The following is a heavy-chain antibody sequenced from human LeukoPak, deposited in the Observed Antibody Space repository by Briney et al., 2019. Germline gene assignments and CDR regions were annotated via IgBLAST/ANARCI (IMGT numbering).Heavy chain of an antibody. J-gene: IGHJ4*02. D-gene: IGHD5-12*01. CDR2: MNPNSGNT. CDR3: ARGEYSGYDIPIDY. V-gene: IGHV1-8*01. Sequence: ASVKVSCKASGYTFTSYDINCVRRATGQGLEWMGWMNPNSGNTGYAQKFQGRVTMTRNTSISTAYMELSSLRSEDTAVYYCARGEYSGYDIPIDYWGQGTLVTVSS. CDR1: GYTFTSYD.